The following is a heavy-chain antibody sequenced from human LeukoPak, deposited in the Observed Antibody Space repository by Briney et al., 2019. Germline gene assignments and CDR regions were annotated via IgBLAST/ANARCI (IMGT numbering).Heavy chain of an antibody. CDR3: AGQQRAGSSPYYFDY. Sequence: PSETLSLTCPVSGGSISSYYWSWLRQPPGRGLAWMGYIYYSGSTNYNPPLKSRVTISVDTSKNQFSLKLSSVTAADTAVYYCAGQQRAGSSPYYFDYWGQGTLVTVSS. CDR1: GGSISSYY. J-gene: IGHJ4*02. CDR2: IYYSGST. V-gene: IGHV4-59*08.